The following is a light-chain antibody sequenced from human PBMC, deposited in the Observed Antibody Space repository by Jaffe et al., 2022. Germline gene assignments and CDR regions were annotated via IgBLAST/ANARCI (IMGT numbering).Light chain of an antibody. CDR3: QQYDNLPPPRWT. CDR2: DAS. J-gene: IGKJ4*01. V-gene: IGKV1-33*01. CDR1: QDISNY. Sequence: DIQMTQSPSSLSASVGDRVTITCQASQDISNYLNWYQQKPGKAPKLLIYDASNLETGVPSRFSGSGSGTDFTFTISSLQPEDIATYYCQQYDNLPPPRWTFGGGTKVEIK.